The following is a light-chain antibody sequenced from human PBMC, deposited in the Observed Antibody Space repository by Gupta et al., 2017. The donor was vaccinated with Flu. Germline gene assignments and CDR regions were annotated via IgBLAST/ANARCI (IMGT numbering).Light chain of an antibody. CDR3: QLYHDPYS. CDR1: QYISKW. CDR2: EVS. V-gene: IGKV1-5*03. J-gene: IGKJ2*01. Sequence: DIQMTQSPSTLSASVGDRVTITCRASQYISKWLAWYQQKPGKAPKLLICEVSTLDSGVPSKFAGSAAGKEFTITISSLQSDDVANYYCQLYHDPYSFGPGTKLEI.